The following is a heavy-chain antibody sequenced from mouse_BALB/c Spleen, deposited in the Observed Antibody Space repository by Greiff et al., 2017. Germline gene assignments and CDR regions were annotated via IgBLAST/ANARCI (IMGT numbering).Heavy chain of an antibody. D-gene: IGHD2-3*01. J-gene: IGHJ3*01. Sequence: QVQLQQSGAELVRPGTSVKVSCKASGYAFTNYLIEWVKQRPGQGLEWIGVINPGSGGTNYNEKFKGKATLTADKSSSTAYMQLSSLTSDDSAVYFCARGLLRGFAYWGQGTLVTVSA. CDR1: GYAFTNYL. CDR3: ARGLLRGFAY. V-gene: IGHV1-54*01. CDR2: INPGSGGT.